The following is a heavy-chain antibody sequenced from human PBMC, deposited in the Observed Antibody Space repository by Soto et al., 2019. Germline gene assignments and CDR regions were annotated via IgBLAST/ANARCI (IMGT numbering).Heavy chain of an antibody. CDR2: IYHSGST. J-gene: IGHJ5*02. Sequence: SETLSLTCAVSGGSISSSNWWSWVRQPPGKGLEWIGEIYHSGSTNYNPSLKSRVTISVDTSKNQFSLKLSSVTAADTAVYYCARDKGYYYDSSGFNWFDPWGQGTLVTVSS. CDR3: ARDKGYYYDSSGFNWFDP. D-gene: IGHD3-22*01. CDR1: GGSISSSNW. V-gene: IGHV4-4*02.